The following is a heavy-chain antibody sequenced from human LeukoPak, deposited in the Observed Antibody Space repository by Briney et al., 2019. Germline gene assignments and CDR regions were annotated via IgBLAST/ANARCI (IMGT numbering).Heavy chain of an antibody. CDR3: ARHAEGYYDRSVALF. Sequence: SETLSLTCTVSGGSISGYYWSWIRQPPGKGLEWIGYIYYSGRTNYNPSLESRVSISVDTSKNQFSLRLSSVTAADTAVYYCARHAEGYYDRSVALFWGQGTLVTVSS. CDR2: IYYSGRT. J-gene: IGHJ4*02. D-gene: IGHD3-22*01. CDR1: GGSISGYY. V-gene: IGHV4-59*08.